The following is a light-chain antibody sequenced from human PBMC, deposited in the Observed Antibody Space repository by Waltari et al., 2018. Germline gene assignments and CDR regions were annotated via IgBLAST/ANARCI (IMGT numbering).Light chain of an antibody. CDR1: QSVSSNF. J-gene: IGKJ3*01. CDR2: GAS. V-gene: IGKV3-20*01. Sequence: EIVLTQSPGTLSSAPGERATLSCRASQSVSSNFLAWYQQKPGQAPRLLIYGASSRATGIPDRFSGSGSGTHFTLTISRLEPEDFAVYYCQQYGSSPGIAFGPGTKLDIK. CDR3: QQYGSSPGIA.